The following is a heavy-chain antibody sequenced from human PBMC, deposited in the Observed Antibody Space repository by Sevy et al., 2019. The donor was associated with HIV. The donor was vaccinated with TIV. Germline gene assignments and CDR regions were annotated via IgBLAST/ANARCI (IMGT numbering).Heavy chain of an antibody. J-gene: IGHJ4*02. D-gene: IGHD3-10*01. Sequence: GESLKISCAASGFTFDDYTMHWVRQVPGKGLEWDSLISWDAKKTDYADSVEGRFTVSRDNRKNSLYLQMNSLRSEDTALYFCAKDIPGYSGFDHWGQGTLVTVSS. CDR3: AKDIPGYSGFDH. CDR1: GFTFDDYT. CDR2: ISWDAKKT. V-gene: IGHV3-43*01.